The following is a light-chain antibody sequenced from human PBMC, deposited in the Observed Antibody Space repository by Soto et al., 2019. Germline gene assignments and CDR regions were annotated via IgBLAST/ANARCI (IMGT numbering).Light chain of an antibody. Sequence: EIVMTQSPATLSVSPGERATLSCRASQSVSSNLAWYQQKPGQAPRILIYGASTRAAVIPARLSGSGSGPEFTLTISSLQSEDVALYYYQQYNNWPRTSGKGTKVEIK. J-gene: IGKJ1*01. CDR2: GAS. V-gene: IGKV3-15*01. CDR3: QQYNNWPRT. CDR1: QSVSSN.